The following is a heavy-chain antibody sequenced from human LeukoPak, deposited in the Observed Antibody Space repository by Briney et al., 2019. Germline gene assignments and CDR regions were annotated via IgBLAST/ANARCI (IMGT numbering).Heavy chain of an antibody. V-gene: IGHV4-59*01. CDR3: ARVSVTTTGNWFDP. Sequence: SETLSLTCTVSGGSLSSYYWSWIRQPPGKGLEWIGYIYYSGSTNYNPSLKSRVTISVDTSKNQFSLKLSSVTAADTAVYYCARVSVTTTGNWFDPWGQGTLVTVSS. J-gene: IGHJ5*02. CDR2: IYYSGST. D-gene: IGHD4-17*01. CDR1: GGSLSSYY.